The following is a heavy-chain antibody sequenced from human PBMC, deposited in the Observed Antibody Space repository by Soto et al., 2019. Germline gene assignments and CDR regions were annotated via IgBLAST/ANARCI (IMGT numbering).Heavy chain of an antibody. J-gene: IGHJ5*02. CDR2: INVYNGNT. Sequence: QVQLVQSGGEVKKPGASVKVSCKASGYTFTNYGISWVRQAPGQGLEWMGWINVYNGNTKYAQKVQGRVTMTTDTSPSTAYMELRSLRSDDTAVYYCARGVGSGSYYHQYNWFDPWGQGTLVTVSS. CDR3: ARGVGSGSYYHQYNWFDP. V-gene: IGHV1-18*01. CDR1: GYTFTNYG. D-gene: IGHD3-10*01.